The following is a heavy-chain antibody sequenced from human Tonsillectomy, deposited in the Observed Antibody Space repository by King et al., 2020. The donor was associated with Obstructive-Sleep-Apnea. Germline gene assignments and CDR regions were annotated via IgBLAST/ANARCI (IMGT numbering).Heavy chain of an antibody. V-gene: IGHV5-51*01. Sequence: VQLVESGAEVKKPGESVKISCKGSGYTFTTYWIGWVRQMPGKGLEWMGIIYPGDSHTKYSPSFQGQVAISVDKSISTAYLQWSSLKASDTAIYYCARHPYDHLWGPQYYYDYWGQGTLVTVSS. D-gene: IGHD3-16*01. J-gene: IGHJ4*02. CDR2: IYPGDSHT. CDR1: GYTFTTYW. CDR3: ARHPYDHLWGPQYYYDY.